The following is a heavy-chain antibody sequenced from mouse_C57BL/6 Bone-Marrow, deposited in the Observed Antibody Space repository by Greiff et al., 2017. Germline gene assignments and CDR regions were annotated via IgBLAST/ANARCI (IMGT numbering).Heavy chain of an antibody. D-gene: IGHD3-2*02. CDR2: IYPGSGST. Sequence: QVQLQQPGAELVKPGASVKMSCKASGYTFTSYWITWVKQRPGQGLEWIGDIYPGSGSTNYYAKFKSKATLTVDTSSSTAYMQRSSLTSEDSAVYYCARRGSGHGCAYWGQGTLVTVSA. J-gene: IGHJ3*01. CDR1: GYTFTSYW. CDR3: ARRGSGHGCAY. V-gene: IGHV1-55*01.